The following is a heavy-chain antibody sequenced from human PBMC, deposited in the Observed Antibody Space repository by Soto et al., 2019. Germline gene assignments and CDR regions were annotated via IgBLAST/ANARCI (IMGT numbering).Heavy chain of an antibody. D-gene: IGHD2-15*01. CDR2: IIPIFGTA. J-gene: IGHJ3*02. CDR1: GGTFSSYA. V-gene: IGHV1-69*13. Sequence: GASVKVSCKASGGTFSSYAISWVRQAPGQGLEWMGGIIPIFGTANYAQKFQGRVTITADESTSTAYMELSSLRSEDTAVYYCARDPTREGLDAFDIWGQGTMVTVSS. CDR3: ARDPTREGLDAFDI.